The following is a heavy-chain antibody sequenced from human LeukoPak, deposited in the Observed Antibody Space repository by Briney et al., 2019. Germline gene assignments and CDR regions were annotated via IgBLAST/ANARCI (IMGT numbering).Heavy chain of an antibody. Sequence: SETLSLTCTVSAGSSSSSSYYWGWIRQPPGKGLEWIGSIYYSGSTCYNPSLKSRDTISVDTSKNQFSLKLSSVTAADTAVYYCARLITGTTTAFDIWGQGTMVTVSS. J-gene: IGHJ3*02. V-gene: IGHV4-39*07. CDR2: IYYSGST. D-gene: IGHD1-7*01. CDR1: AGSSSSSSYY. CDR3: ARLITGTTTAFDI.